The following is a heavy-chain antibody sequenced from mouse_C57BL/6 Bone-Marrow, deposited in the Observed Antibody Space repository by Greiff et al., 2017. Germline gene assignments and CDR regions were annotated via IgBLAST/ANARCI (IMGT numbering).Heavy chain of an antibody. V-gene: IGHV14-4*01. CDR1: GFNIKDDY. Sequence: EVKLQESGAELVRPGASVKLSCTASGFNIKDDYMHWVKQRPEQGLAWIGWIDPENGDTEYASKFQGKAPITADTSSNTAYLQLSSLTTEDSAIYYCARGTDYDEGRYAMDYWGQGTSVTVSS. J-gene: IGHJ4*01. CDR2: IDPENGDT. CDR3: ARGTDYDEGRYAMDY. D-gene: IGHD2-4*01.